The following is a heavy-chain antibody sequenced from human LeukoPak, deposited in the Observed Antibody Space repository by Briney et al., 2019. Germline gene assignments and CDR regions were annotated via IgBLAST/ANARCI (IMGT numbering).Heavy chain of an antibody. J-gene: IGHJ4*02. Sequence: GRYLRLSCAASGFNFSSYGMHWVHEAPGKGLEWVAVIWYDGSNKYYADSVKGRFTISRDNSKNTLYVQMNSLRDEDTDVYYSAKDRGQQLVLDYWGQGTLVTVSS. V-gene: IGHV3-33*06. CDR3: AKDRGQQLVLDY. CDR2: IWYDGSNK. CDR1: GFNFSSYG. D-gene: IGHD6-13*01.